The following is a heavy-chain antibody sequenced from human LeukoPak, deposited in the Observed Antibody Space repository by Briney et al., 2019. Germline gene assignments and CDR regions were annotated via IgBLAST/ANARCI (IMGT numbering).Heavy chain of an antibody. V-gene: IGHV3-30*02. D-gene: IGHD2-2*01. CDR1: GFPFSSYG. J-gene: IGHJ4*02. Sequence: PGGSLRLSCAASGFPFSSYGMHWARQAPGKGLDWVGYIGYDSINKQYGDSVKGRFTISRDNSKNTLYLQMSGLRTEDTAVYYCAKVVGGLVPAPTDYWGQGTLVTVSS. CDR2: IGYDSINK. CDR3: AKVVGGLVPAPTDY.